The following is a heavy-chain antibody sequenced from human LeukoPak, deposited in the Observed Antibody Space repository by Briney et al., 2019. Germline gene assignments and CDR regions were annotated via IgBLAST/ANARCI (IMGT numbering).Heavy chain of an antibody. Sequence: GGSLRLSCAASGFTFSNFAMNWVRQAPGRGLEWVSVISATGGTTYYADSVRGRFTISRDNSKNTLYLQMNSLRAEDTAIYFCAKVPRYCSGGTCFGGYFDNWGQGALVTVSS. CDR3: AKVPRYCSGGTCFGGYFDN. D-gene: IGHD2-15*01. CDR2: ISATGGTT. V-gene: IGHV3-23*01. J-gene: IGHJ4*02. CDR1: GFTFSNFA.